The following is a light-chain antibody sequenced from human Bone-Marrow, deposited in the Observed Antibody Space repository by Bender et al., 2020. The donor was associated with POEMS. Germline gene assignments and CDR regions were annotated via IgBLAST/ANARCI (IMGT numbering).Light chain of an antibody. CDR3: SSYTSSSTLV. V-gene: IGLV2-14*02. CDR2: EVS. Sequence: QSVLTQPASVSGSPGQSITISCTGDNTDLGPHSVVSWYQQHPGRVPKLMIYEVSNRPSGVSNRFSGSKSGNTASLTISGLQAEEEADYNCSSYTSSSTLVFGGGTQVTVL. CDR1: NTDLGPHSV. J-gene: IGLJ3*02.